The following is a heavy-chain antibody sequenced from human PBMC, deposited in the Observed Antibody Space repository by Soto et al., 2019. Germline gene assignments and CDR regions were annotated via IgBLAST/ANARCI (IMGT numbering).Heavy chain of an antibody. D-gene: IGHD3-10*01. CDR1: GFIFGNYS. CDR3: ARVQKLYGNSGYYYGMDV. V-gene: IGHV3-21*01. J-gene: IGHJ6*02. Sequence: EVQLVESGGGLVRPGGSLRLSCEASGFIFGNYSMNWVRQAPGKGLEWVSSISSRSNFIYYADSLRGRVTISRDNTQNSLHLQMNSLRVEDTAIYYCARVQKLYGNSGYYYGMDVWGQGTTVTVSS. CDR2: ISSRSNFI.